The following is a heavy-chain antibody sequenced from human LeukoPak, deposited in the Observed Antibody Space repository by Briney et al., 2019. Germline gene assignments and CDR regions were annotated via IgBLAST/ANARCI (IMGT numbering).Heavy chain of an antibody. V-gene: IGHV4-4*07. J-gene: IGHJ3*02. D-gene: IGHD6-19*01. CDR1: GGSISSYY. Sequence: PSETLSLTCTVSGGSISSYYWSWIRQPAGKGLEWIGRIYTSGSTNYNPSLKSRVTMSVDTSKNQFSLKLSSVTAADTAVYYCAREDSSGWQETDAFDIWGQGTMVTVSS. CDR2: IYTSGST. CDR3: AREDSSGWQETDAFDI.